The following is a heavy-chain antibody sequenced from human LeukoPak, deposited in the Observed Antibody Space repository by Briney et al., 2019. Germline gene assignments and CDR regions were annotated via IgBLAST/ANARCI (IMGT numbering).Heavy chain of an antibody. CDR3: ARYGSGITGFDY. D-gene: IGHD3-10*01. CDR2: IYYSRST. J-gene: IGHJ4*02. V-gene: IGHV4-30-4*01. Sequence: SETLPLTCTVSDGSISSGDYYWSCSRQPPGKGLGWIGFIYYSRSTYYTPSLKSRATISVDTSKNQFSLKLSSVTAADTAVYYCARYGSGITGFDYWGQGTLVTVSS. CDR1: DGSISSGDYY.